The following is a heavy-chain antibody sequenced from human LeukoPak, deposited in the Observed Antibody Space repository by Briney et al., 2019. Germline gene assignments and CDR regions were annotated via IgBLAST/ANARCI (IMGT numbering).Heavy chain of an antibody. J-gene: IGHJ6*03. CDR1: GFTFSSYS. CDR3: AIEYIVVVVAATPTPKALYYYYYYMDV. D-gene: IGHD2-15*01. CDR2: ISSSSSYI. V-gene: IGHV3-21*01. Sequence: GGSLRLSCAASGFTFSSYSMNWVRQAPGKGLEWVSSISSSSSYIYYADSVKGRFTISRDNAKSSLYLQMNSLRAEDTAVYYCAIEYIVVVVAATPTPKALYYYYYYMDVWGKGTTVTVSS.